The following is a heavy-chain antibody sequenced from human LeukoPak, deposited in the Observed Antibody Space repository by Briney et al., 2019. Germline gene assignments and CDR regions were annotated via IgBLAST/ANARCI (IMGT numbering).Heavy chain of an antibody. CDR3: ARRHLDSAGWTIDY. J-gene: IGHJ4*02. CDR2: ISGSSNTI. CDR1: GFTFSSYN. V-gene: IGHV3-48*01. D-gene: IGHD3-9*01. Sequence: PGGSLRLSCAASGFTFSSYNLNWVRQAPEKGLEWVSYISGSSNTIYYADSVKGRFTISRDNAKNSLYLQMNSLRAEDTAVYYCARRHLDSAGWTIDYWGQGTLVTVSS.